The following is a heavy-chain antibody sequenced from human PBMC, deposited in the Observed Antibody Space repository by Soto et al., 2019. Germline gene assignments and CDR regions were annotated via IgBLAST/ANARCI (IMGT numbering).Heavy chain of an antibody. V-gene: IGHV4-30-4*01. CDR2: IYYSGST. CDR1: GGSISSGDYY. D-gene: IGHD2-2*01. J-gene: IGHJ6*02. Sequence: KTXGTLCLTGTVSGGSISSGDYYGRWIRQPPGKGLEWIGYIYYSGSTYYNPSLKSRVTISVDTSKNQFSLKLSSVTAADTAVYYCARDQVVPAARPNYYGMDVWGQGTTVTVSS. CDR3: ARDQVVPAARPNYYGMDV.